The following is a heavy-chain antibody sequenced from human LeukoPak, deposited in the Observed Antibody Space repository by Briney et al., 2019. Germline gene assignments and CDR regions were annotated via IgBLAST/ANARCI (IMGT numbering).Heavy chain of an antibody. CDR1: GGSISSYY. J-gene: IGHJ4*02. V-gene: IGHV4-59*01. Sequence: SETLSLTCTVSGGSISSYYWSWIRQPPGKGLEWIGYIYYSGSTNYNPSLKSRVTISVDTSKNQFSLKLSSVTAADTAVYYCARAPVPCWVDYWGQGTLATVSS. CDR3: ARAPVPCWVDY. D-gene: IGHD4/OR15-4a*01. CDR2: IYYSGST.